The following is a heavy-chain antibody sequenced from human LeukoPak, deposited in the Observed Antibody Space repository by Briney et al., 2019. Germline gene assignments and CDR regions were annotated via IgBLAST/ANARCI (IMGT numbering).Heavy chain of an antibody. CDR3: ARQIIMTIVVINDAFDI. V-gene: IGHV1-18*01. J-gene: IGHJ3*02. Sequence: GASVKVSCKASGYTFPTYGISWVRQAPGQGLEWMGWINPYNGNTNYAQKLQGRVTMTTDTSTSTAYMELRSLRSDDTAVYYCARQIIMTIVVINDAFDIWGQGTMVTVSS. D-gene: IGHD3-22*01. CDR2: INPYNGNT. CDR1: GYTFPTYG.